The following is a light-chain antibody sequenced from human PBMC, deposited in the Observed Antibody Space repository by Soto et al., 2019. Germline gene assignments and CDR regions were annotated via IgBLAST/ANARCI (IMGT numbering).Light chain of an antibody. V-gene: IGKV1-39*01. Sequence: DIQMTQSPSSLSASVGDRVTITCRASQSISNYLNWYQQKPGKAPNLLIYAASSLQSGVPSRFSGRGSGTDFNLTISTLQPEDFATYYCLQHKSYPITFGQGTRLEIK. J-gene: IGKJ5*01. CDR1: QSISNY. CDR3: LQHKSYPIT. CDR2: AAS.